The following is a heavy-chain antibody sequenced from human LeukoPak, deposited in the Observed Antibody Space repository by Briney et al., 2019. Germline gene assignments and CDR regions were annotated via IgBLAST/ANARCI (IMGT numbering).Heavy chain of an antibody. V-gene: IGHV4-59*08. J-gene: IGHJ4*02. CDR1: GGSISSYY. Sequence: MTSETLSLTCTVSGGSISSYYWSWIRQPPGKGLEWIGYIYYSGSTNYNPSLRSRVTISVDTSKNQFSLKLSSVTAADTAVYYCARLWEDGYNYNYFDYWGQGTLVTVSS. CDR2: IYYSGST. D-gene: IGHD5-24*01. CDR3: ARLWEDGYNYNYFDY.